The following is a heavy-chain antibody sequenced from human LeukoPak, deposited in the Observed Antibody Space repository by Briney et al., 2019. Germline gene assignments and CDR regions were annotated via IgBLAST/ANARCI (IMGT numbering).Heavy chain of an antibody. V-gene: IGHV3-7*01. Sequence: GGSLRLSCATSRFTLSSYWMSWVRQVPGKGLEWVANINQDGSEKYYVDSVRGRFTISRDNAKNSLYLQMNSLRVEDTAVYYCAKFGYNGYAYDYWGQGTLVTVSS. CDR3: AKFGYNGYAYDY. D-gene: IGHD5-12*01. CDR2: INQDGSEK. CDR1: RFTLSSYW. J-gene: IGHJ4*02.